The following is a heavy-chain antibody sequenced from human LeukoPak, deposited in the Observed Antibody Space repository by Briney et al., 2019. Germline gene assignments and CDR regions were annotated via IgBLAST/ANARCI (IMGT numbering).Heavy chain of an antibody. Sequence: PGGSLRLSCAASGFTFSSAWMTWVRQAPGKGLEWVGHIKSKADGGTTDYAAPAKGRFTISRDDSKNTLSLQMNSLKYEDTAVNYCTTVSVKDYWGQGSLVTVSS. CDR2: IKSKADGGTT. V-gene: IGHV3-15*01. J-gene: IGHJ4*02. CDR1: GFTFSSAW. D-gene: IGHD4-17*01. CDR3: TTVSVKDY.